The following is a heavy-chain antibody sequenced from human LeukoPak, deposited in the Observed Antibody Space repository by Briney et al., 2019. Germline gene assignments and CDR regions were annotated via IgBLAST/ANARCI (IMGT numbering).Heavy chain of an antibody. J-gene: IGHJ4*02. CDR3: ARVPRWYVIDY. D-gene: IGHD4-23*01. CDR1: GFTFSSYE. Sequence: PGGSLRLSCAASGFTFSSYEMNWVRQAPGKGLEWVSYISSSGSSIYYADSVKGRFTISRGNAKNTLYLQMNSLRAEDTAVYYCARVPRWYVIDYWGQGTLVTVSS. V-gene: IGHV3-48*03. CDR2: ISSSGSSI.